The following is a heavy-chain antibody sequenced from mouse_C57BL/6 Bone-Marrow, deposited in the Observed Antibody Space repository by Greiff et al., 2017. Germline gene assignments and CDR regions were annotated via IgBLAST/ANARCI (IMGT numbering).Heavy chain of an antibody. Sequence: VQLQQSGAELVRPGASVKLSCTASGFNIKDDYMHWVKQRPEQGLEWIGWIAPENGDTEYASKFQGKATITVDTSSSTAYMQLSILTSEDSAVYYCARYPSIYYYGSSYPLFDYWGQGTTLTVSS. CDR1: GFNIKDDY. J-gene: IGHJ2*01. CDR2: IAPENGDT. CDR3: ARYPSIYYYGSSYPLFDY. V-gene: IGHV14-4*01. D-gene: IGHD1-1*01.